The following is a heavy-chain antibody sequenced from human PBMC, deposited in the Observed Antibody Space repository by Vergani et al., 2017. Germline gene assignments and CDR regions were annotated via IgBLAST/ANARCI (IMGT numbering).Heavy chain of an antibody. CDR2: IYTSGST. Sequence: QVQLQESGPGLVKPSETLSLTCTVSGGSISSYYWSWIRQPAGKGLEWIGRIYTSGSTNYNPSLKSRVTMSVDTSKNQFSLKLSSVTAADTAVYYCARVGQEDIVVVPAATRYYYYMDVWGKGTTVTVSS. D-gene: IGHD2-2*01. J-gene: IGHJ6*03. CDR3: ARVGQEDIVVVPAATRYYYYMDV. CDR1: GGSISSYY. V-gene: IGHV4-4*07.